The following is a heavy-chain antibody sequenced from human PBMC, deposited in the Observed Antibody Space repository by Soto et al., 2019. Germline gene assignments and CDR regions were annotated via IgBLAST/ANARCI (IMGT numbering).Heavy chain of an antibody. Sequence: QVQLQESGPGLVKPSQTLSLTCTVSGGSITRGGSYWSWIRQHPEKGLEWIGYVAYSGGTYYNPSLKSRVTFLVDMSKNLLSLRLSSVTAADTAVYYCARAWLEYNWFDSWGQGTLVTVFS. J-gene: IGHJ5*01. D-gene: IGHD5-12*01. CDR1: GGSITRGGSY. V-gene: IGHV4-31*03. CDR2: VAYSGGT. CDR3: ARAWLEYNWFDS.